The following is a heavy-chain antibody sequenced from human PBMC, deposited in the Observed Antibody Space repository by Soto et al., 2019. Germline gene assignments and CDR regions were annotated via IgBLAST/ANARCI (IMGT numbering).Heavy chain of an antibody. J-gene: IGHJ5*02. CDR2: ISYDGSNK. CDR1: GFTFSSYG. CDR3: AKGWFDP. V-gene: IGHV3-30*18. Sequence: GGSLRLSCAASGFTFSSYGMHWVRQAPGKGLEWVAVISYDGSNKYYADSVKGRFTISRDNSKNTLYLQMNSLRAEDTAVYYCAKGWFDPWGQGTLVTVSS.